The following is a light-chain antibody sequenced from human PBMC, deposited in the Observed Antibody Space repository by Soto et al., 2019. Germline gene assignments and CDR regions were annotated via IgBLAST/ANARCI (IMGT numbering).Light chain of an antibody. CDR2: EVS. V-gene: IGLV2-14*01. CDR1: SSDVGGYND. CDR3: SSFTSSITYV. Sequence: QSVLAQPASVSGSPGQSITISCTGTSSDVGGYNDVCWYQQHPGQTPKLIILEVSKRPSGVFNHFSGSKSGNTASLTISGLQAEDEADYYCSSFTSSITYVFGTGTKVTVL. J-gene: IGLJ1*01.